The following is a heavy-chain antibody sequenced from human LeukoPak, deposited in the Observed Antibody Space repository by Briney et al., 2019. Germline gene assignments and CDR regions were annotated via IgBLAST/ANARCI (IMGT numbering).Heavy chain of an antibody. CDR2: IYSGGST. J-gene: IGHJ4*02. D-gene: IGHD6-19*01. CDR1: GFTVSSNY. V-gene: IGHV3-66*01. Sequence: GGSLRLSCAASGFTVSSNYMSWVRQAPGKGLEWVSVIYSGGSTYCADSVKGRFTISRDNSKNTLYLQMNSLRAEDTAVYYCARGDSNGWYGYWGQGTLVTVSS. CDR3: ARGDSNGWYGY.